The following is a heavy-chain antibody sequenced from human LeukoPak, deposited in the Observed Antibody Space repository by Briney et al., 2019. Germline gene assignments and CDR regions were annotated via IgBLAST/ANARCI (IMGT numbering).Heavy chain of an antibody. J-gene: IGHJ4*02. D-gene: IGHD3-10*01. Sequence: SGGSLRLSCAASGFTLKNYWMHWVRQTPGKRPVCVSGIYSDGSSTNYADSVKGRFTISRDNAKNTVYLQMNNLRAVDTAVYYCAIGGGLLWWPFDGWGPGTLVTVSS. CDR2: IYSDGSST. CDR1: GFTLKNYW. V-gene: IGHV3-74*01. CDR3: AIGGGLLWWPFDG.